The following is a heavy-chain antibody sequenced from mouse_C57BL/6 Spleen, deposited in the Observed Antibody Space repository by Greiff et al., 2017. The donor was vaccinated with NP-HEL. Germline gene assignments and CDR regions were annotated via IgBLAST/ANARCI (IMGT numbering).Heavy chain of an antibody. Sequence: QVQLQQPGAELVKPGASVKMSCKASGYTFTSYWITWVKQRPGQGLEWIGDIYPGSGSTNYNEKFKSKATLTVDTSSSTAYMQLSSLTSEDSAVYYCARGGIYYDYAYAMDYWGQGTSVTVSS. CDR1: GYTFTSYW. D-gene: IGHD2-4*01. CDR3: ARGGIYYDYAYAMDY. CDR2: IYPGSGST. V-gene: IGHV1-55*01. J-gene: IGHJ4*01.